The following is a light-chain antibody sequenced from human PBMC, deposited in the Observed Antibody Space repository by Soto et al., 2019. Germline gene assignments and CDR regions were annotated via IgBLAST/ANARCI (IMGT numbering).Light chain of an antibody. V-gene: IGKV3-15*01. J-gene: IGKJ1*01. Sequence: EIVMTQSPATLSVSPGERATLSCRASQTVSNNLAWYQQKPGQAPRLLIYRASTRATGIPARFSGSGSGTEFTLTISSLQSEDFAVYYCQHYNNWPPWTFGQGTKVEIK. CDR1: QTVSNN. CDR2: RAS. CDR3: QHYNNWPPWT.